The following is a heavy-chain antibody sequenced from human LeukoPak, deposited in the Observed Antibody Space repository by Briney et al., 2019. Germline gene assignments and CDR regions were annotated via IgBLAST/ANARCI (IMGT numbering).Heavy chain of an antibody. J-gene: IGHJ4*02. V-gene: IGHV1-69*05. CDR1: GGTFSGYA. CDR3: AREKSSQLAPWRSDYFDY. CDR2: IIPIFGTA. Sequence: SVKVSCKASGGTFSGYAISWVRQAPGQGLEWMGGIIPIFGTANYAQKFQGRVTITTDESTSTAYMELSSLRSEDTAVYYCAREKSSQLAPWRSDYFDYWGQGTLVTVSS. D-gene: IGHD6-6*01.